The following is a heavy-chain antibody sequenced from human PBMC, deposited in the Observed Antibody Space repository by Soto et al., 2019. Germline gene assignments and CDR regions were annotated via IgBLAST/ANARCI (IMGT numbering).Heavy chain of an antibody. D-gene: IGHD2-2*01. J-gene: IGHJ2*01. CDR3: ARTVLRSTSRPDWWYFDL. Sequence: EVQLLESGGGLVQPGGSLRLSCVGSGFTFINYAMNWVRQTPGKGLEWVSTISGGGDRAFDADTVKGRFTISRDNSKKTVNLQMNSLRAVDSAVYCWARTVLRSTSRPDWWYFDLWGRGTLVTVSS. V-gene: IGHV3-23*01. CDR2: ISGGGDRA. CDR1: GFTFINYA.